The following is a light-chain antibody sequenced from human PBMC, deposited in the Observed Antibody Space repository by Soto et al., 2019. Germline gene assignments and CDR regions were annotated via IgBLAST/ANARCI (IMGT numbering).Light chain of an antibody. CDR2: DAS. J-gene: IGKJ1*01. CDR1: QSVSSD. CDR3: LQRSGCPWT. Sequence: EIVLTQSPATLSLSPVERATLSCRSRQSVSSDLAWYQQKPGQAPRLLIYDASNRATDIPDRFRGSGSGTDFTLTISSLEPEDCAVYYCLQRSGCPWTFGQGTKVEIK. V-gene: IGKV3-11*01.